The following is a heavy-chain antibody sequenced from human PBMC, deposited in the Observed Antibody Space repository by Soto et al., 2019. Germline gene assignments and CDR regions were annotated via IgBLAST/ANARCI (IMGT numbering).Heavy chain of an antibody. CDR2: IIPLFGTA. CDR1: GGTFSSYS. J-gene: IGHJ4*02. CDR3: ATAGYGDYGNPFDY. V-gene: IGHV1-69*13. D-gene: IGHD4-17*01. Sequence: ASVKVSCKASGGTFSSYSISWVRQAPGQGLEWMGGIIPLFGTANYARKFQGRVTITADESTSTAYMQLSSLRSEDTAVYYCATAGYGDYGNPFDYWGQGTLVTVSS.